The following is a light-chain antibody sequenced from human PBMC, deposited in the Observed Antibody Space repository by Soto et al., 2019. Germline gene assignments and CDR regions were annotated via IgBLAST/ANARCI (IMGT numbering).Light chain of an antibody. V-gene: IGLV4-69*01. CDR2: VNRDGSH. Sequence: QSVLTQSPSASASLAASVKLTCTLSSGHSTYAIAWHQQQPGKGPRYLMKVNRDGSHTKGDGIPDRFLGSSSGAERHLTISSLQSEDEADYYCQTWGSDIGAVFGGGTKLTVL. CDR1: SGHSTYA. CDR3: QTWGSDIGAV. J-gene: IGLJ7*01.